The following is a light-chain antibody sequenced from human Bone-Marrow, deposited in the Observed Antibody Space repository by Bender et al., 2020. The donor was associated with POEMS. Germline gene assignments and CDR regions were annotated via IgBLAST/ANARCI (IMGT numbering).Light chain of an antibody. V-gene: IGLV2-14*01. J-gene: IGLJ2*01. CDR2: DVS. Sequence: QSALTQPASVSGSPGHSITISCTGTSSDVGTNNYVSWSQKHPGKAPKIIIYDVSNGPSGVSSRFSASKSGNTASLTISGLQAEDEADYYCSSYTGNNTLLFGGGTKLTVL. CDR1: SSDVGTNNY. CDR3: SSYTGNNTLL.